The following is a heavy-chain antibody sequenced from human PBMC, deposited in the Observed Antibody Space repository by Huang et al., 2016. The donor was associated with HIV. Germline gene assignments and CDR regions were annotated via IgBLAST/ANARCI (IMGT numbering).Heavy chain of an antibody. Sequence: QVQLVQSGAEVKKPGSSVKVSCKASGGSFRNFAIGWVRQAPGQGLEWRGGIIPTLGTANYAQKFQGRGTIIADESTSTAYMGLSSLRSEDTAVYYCATVDYYDTSGPQRGYFDNWGQGTLVTVSS. J-gene: IGHJ4*02. V-gene: IGHV1-69*01. CDR2: IIPTLGTA. CDR1: GGSFRNFA. D-gene: IGHD3-22*01. CDR3: ATVDYYDTSGPQRGYFDN.